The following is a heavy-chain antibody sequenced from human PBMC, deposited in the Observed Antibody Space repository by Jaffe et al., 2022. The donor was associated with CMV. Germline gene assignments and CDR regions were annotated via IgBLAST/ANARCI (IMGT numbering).Heavy chain of an antibody. Sequence: QLQLQESGPGLVKPSETLSLPCTVSGGSISSRTYYWGWIRQPPGKGLEWIGSISYSGTPFYNPSLRSRVTLSVDTSRNQFSLMLSSVTAADTAMYYCARVYYYDSSGYYYYFDSWGQGTLVTVSS. CDR3: ARVYYYDSSGYYYYFDS. V-gene: IGHV4-39*01. CDR1: GGSISSRTYY. D-gene: IGHD3-22*01. J-gene: IGHJ4*02. CDR2: ISYSGTP.